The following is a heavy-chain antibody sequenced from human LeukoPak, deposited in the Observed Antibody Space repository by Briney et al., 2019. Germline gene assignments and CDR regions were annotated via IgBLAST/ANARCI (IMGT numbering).Heavy chain of an antibody. Sequence: ASVKVSCKASGYTFTSYDINWVRQATGQGLEWMGWMNPNSGNAGYAQKFQGRVTMTRNTSISTAYMELSSLRSEDTAVYYCARVLCYYNYMDVWGKGTTVTVPS. CDR1: GYTFTSYD. J-gene: IGHJ6*03. CDR2: MNPNSGNA. D-gene: IGHD2-21*01. V-gene: IGHV1-8*01. CDR3: ARVLCYYNYMDV.